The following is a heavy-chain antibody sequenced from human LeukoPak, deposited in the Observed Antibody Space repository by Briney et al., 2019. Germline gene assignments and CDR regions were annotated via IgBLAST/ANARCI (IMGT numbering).Heavy chain of an antibody. CDR3: GRKAGDCGANSCYSIDY. CDR2: IIPIFGTA. D-gene: IGHD2-15*01. J-gene: IGHJ4*02. V-gene: IGHV1-69*05. CDR1: GGSFSSEA. Sequence: ASVKVPCKAFGGSFSSEAISWVRQAPGQGLEWMGGIIPIFGTANYAQKFQGRVTITTDESTSTAYMEVSSLRSEDTAVYYCGRKAGDCGANSCYSIDYWGQGTLVTVSS.